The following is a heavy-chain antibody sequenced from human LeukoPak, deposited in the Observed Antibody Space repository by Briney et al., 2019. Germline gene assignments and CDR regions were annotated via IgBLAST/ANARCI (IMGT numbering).Heavy chain of an antibody. V-gene: IGHV3-23*01. CDR2: ISGSGGST. CDR1: GFTFGSYA. D-gene: IGHD3-3*01. CDR3: AKFGMDDFWSGYPSSFDY. Sequence: PGGSLRLSCAASGFTFGSYAMSWVRQAPGKGLEWVSAISGSGGSTYYADSVKGRFTISRDNSKNTLYLQMNSLRAEDTAVYYCAKFGMDDFWSGYPSSFDYWGQGTLVTVSS. J-gene: IGHJ4*02.